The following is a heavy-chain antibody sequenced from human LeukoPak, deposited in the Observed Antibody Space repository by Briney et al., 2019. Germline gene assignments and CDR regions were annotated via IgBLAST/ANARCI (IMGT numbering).Heavy chain of an antibody. J-gene: IGHJ4*02. CDR1: GFTVSSNY. CDR3: ARGQSCSSTSCFFDY. V-gene: IGHV3-53*01. CDR2: IYSGGST. D-gene: IGHD2-2*01. Sequence: GGSLRLSCAASGFTVSSNYMSWVRQAPGKGLEWVSVIYSGGSTYYADSVKGRFTISGDNSKNTLYLQMNSLRVEDTAVYYCARGQSCSSTSCFFDYWGQGTLVTVSS.